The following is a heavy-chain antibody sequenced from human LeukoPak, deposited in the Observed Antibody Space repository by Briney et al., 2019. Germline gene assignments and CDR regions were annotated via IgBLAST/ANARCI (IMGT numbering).Heavy chain of an antibody. J-gene: IGHJ4*02. D-gene: IGHD6-19*01. CDR1: GFTFSSYS. Sequence: KSGGSLRLSCAASGFTFSSYSMYWVRQAPGKGLEWVSSISSSSSYIYYADSVKGRFTISRDNAKNSLYLQMNSLRAEDTAVYYCARDVAGGQQWLVQYLDYWGQGTLVTVSS. CDR3: ARDVAGGQQWLVQYLDY. CDR2: ISSSSSYI. V-gene: IGHV3-21*01.